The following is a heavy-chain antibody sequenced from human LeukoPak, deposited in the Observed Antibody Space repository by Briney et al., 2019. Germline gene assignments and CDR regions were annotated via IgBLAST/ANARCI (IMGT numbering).Heavy chain of an antibody. CDR3: AKGEAARPPDY. J-gene: IGHJ4*02. V-gene: IGHV3-21*01. CDR2: ISSSSSYI. D-gene: IGHD6-6*01. Sequence: GGSLRLSCAASGFTFSSYSMNWVRQAPGKGPEWVSSISSSSSYIYYADSVKGRFTISRDNSKNTLYLQMNSLRAEDTAVYYCAKGEAARPPDYWGQGTLVTVSS. CDR1: GFTFSSYS.